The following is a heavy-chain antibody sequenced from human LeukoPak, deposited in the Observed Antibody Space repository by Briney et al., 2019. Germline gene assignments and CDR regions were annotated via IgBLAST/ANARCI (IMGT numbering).Heavy chain of an antibody. Sequence: PGGSLRLSCAAPGFAFSNYAMSWVRQAPGKGLEWVSSLSGGGDSRYYADSVMGRFTISRDNSKNTLYLQMNSLRAEDTAVYYCAKAGRGGESYYDFWSGPPNYYYYMDVWGKGTTVTVSS. D-gene: IGHD3-3*01. CDR1: GFAFSNYA. CDR3: AKAGRGGESYYDFWSGPPNYYYYMDV. CDR2: LSGGGDSR. V-gene: IGHV3-23*01. J-gene: IGHJ6*03.